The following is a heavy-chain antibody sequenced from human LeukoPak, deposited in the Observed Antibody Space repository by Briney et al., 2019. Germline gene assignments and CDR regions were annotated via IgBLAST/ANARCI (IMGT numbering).Heavy chain of an antibody. V-gene: IGHV3-48*04. CDR2: IDSSSATT. CDR1: GFTFSYYS. J-gene: IGHJ5*02. Sequence: PGGSLRLSCAASGFTFSYYSMTWVRQAPGKGLEWVSYIDSSSATTYYADSVKGRFIISRDNAKNSLYLQMNSLRAEDTAVYYCARCTGIAAAGTGGWFDPWGQGTLVTVSS. CDR3: ARCTGIAAAGTGGWFDP. D-gene: IGHD6-13*01.